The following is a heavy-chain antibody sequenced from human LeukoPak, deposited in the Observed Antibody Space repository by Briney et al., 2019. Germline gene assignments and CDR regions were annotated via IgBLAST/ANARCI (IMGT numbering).Heavy chain of an antibody. CDR1: GFTFSSYA. CDR2: VSGSGGYT. Sequence: GGSLRLSCAASGFTFSSYAMSWVRQAPGKGLEWVSSVSGSGGYTYYAGSVKGRFTISRGNSKNTLYLQMNSLRAEDTAIYYCAKDRPNYYDSSGHYYRRDGDYWGQGTLVTVSS. CDR3: AKDRPNYYDSSGHYYRRDGDY. V-gene: IGHV3-23*01. J-gene: IGHJ4*02. D-gene: IGHD3-22*01.